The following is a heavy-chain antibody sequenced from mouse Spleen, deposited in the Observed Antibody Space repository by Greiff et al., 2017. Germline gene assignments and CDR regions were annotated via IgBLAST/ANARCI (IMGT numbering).Heavy chain of an antibody. Sequence: EVKVVESGGGLVKPGGSLKLSCEASGFTFSSYTMSWVRQTPAKGLEWVATISSGGGNTYYQDRVKGRFTISRDNSRNTLYLQMSSLRSEDTAMYYCARHSTGTSGFAYWGQGTLVTVSA. CDR3: ARHSTGTSGFAY. V-gene: IGHV5-9*04. CDR1: GFTFSSYT. D-gene: IGHD2-5*01. CDR2: ISSGGGNT. J-gene: IGHJ3*01.